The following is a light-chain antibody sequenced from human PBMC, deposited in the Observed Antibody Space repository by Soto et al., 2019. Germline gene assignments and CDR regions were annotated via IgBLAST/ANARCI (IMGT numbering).Light chain of an antibody. J-gene: IGKJ1*01. CDR2: GAS. V-gene: IGKV3-20*01. CDR3: QQYESSPRGT. Sequence: EIVLTQSPGTLSLSPGERATLSCRASQSVSSTYLAWYQQKPGQAPRLLIYGASSRATGIPDRFSGSGSGTDFTLTISRLEPEDFAVYYCQQYESSPRGTFGQGTKVDIK. CDR1: QSVSSTY.